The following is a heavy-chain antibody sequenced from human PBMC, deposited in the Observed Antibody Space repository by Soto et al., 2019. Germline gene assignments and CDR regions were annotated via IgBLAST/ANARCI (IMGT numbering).Heavy chain of an antibody. V-gene: IGHV4-39*01. CDR2: IYHSGTT. CDR3: ATKAGYFDY. Sequence: SETLSLTCTVSGGSINNNKYYWDWIRQPPGKGLEWIGSIYHSGTTYYNPSLKSRVTISVDTSKNQFSLKLSPVTAADTAVYYCATKAGYFDYWGQGALVTVSS. J-gene: IGHJ4*02. CDR1: GGSINNNKYY. D-gene: IGHD6-25*01.